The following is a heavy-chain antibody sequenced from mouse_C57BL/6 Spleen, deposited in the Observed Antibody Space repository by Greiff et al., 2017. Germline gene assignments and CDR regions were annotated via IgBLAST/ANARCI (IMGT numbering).Heavy chain of an antibody. CDR3: APYGSSSVFDY. D-gene: IGHD1-1*01. CDR2: INPNNGGT. CDR1: GYTFTDYY. J-gene: IGHJ2*01. Sequence: VQLQQSGPELVKPGASVKISCKASGYTFTDYYMNWVKQSHGKSLEWIGDINPNNGGTSYNQKFKGKATLTVDKSSSTAYMELRSLTSEDSAVYYCAPYGSSSVFDYWGQGTTLTVSS. V-gene: IGHV1-26*01.